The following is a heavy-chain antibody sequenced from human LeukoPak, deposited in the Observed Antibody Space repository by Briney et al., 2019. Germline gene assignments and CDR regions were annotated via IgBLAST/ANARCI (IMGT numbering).Heavy chain of an antibody. Sequence: PGGSLRLSCAASGFSFSGHWMNWVRQAPGKGLEWVSCVSSSGTTMYHADSVKGRFTISRDNAKNSLYLQMNSLRAEDAAVYYCARRYCSSASCLFDYWGQGTLVTVSS. J-gene: IGHJ4*02. CDR2: VSSSGTTM. V-gene: IGHV3-48*03. CDR1: GFSFSGHW. CDR3: ARRYCSSASCLFDY. D-gene: IGHD2-2*01.